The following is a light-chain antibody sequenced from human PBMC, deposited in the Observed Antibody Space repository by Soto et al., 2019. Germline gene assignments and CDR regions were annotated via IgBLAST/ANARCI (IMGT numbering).Light chain of an antibody. CDR2: EVT. CDR3: CSYAGSSWV. V-gene: IGLV2-23*02. Sequence: QSALTQPASVSGSPGQSITISCTGSSSDVGHYNLVSWYQHHPGKAPKLIIYEVTKRPSGVSNRFTGSKSGNTASLTVSGLQAEDEADYYCCSYAGSSWVFGGGTKVTVL. CDR1: SSDVGHYNL. J-gene: IGLJ3*02.